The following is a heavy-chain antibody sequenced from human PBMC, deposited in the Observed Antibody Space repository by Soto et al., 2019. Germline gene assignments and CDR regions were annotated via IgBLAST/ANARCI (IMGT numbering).Heavy chain of an antibody. Sequence: PGGSLRLSCAASGFTFSSYWMSWVRQAPGKGLEWVANIKQDGSEKYYVETVKGRFTISRDNAKNSLYLQMNSLRAEDTAVYYCARDIAGGSGSYRYYYMDVWGKGTTVTVSS. CDR1: GFTFSSYW. V-gene: IGHV3-7*01. CDR2: IKQDGSEK. J-gene: IGHJ6*03. CDR3: ARDIAGGSGSYRYYYMDV. D-gene: IGHD3-10*01.